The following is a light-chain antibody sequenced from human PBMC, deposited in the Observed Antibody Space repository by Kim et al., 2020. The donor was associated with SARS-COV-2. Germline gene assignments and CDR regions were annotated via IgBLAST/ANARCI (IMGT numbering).Light chain of an antibody. V-gene: IGKV1-5*01. CDR3: QHHASYAIT. CDR2: DAS. J-gene: IGKJ5*01. Sequence: SVGDRFSITCRARQDVSRCLAWSQQKPGKAPKLLFYDASTVESGVPSRFSGSGSGTEFTLTIRSLQPDDFATYYCQHHASYAITFGQGTRLEIK. CDR1: QDVSRC.